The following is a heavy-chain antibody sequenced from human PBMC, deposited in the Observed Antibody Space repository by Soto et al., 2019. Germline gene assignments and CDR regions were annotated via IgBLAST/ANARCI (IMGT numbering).Heavy chain of an antibody. CDR1: GFTFSSYA. D-gene: IGHD2-2*03. J-gene: IGHJ6*03. Sequence: GGSLRLSCAASGFTFSSYAMSWVRQAPGKGLEWVSAISGSGGSTYYADSVKGRFTISRDNSKNTLYLQMNSLRAEDTAVYYCAKVQTLASLGYCSSTSCSPYSYYYMDVWCKGTTVTVPS. V-gene: IGHV3-23*01. CDR2: ISGSGGST. CDR3: AKVQTLASLGYCSSTSCSPYSYYYMDV.